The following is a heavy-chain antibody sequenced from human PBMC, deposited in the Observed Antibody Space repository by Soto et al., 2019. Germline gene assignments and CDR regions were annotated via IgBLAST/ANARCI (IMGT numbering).Heavy chain of an antibody. D-gene: IGHD4-17*01. V-gene: IGHV3-33*01. Sequence: QVQLVESGGGVVQPGRSLRLSCAASGFTFSSYGMHWVRQAPGKGLEWVAVIWYDGSNKYYADSVKGRFTISRDNSKNTLSLQMNSLRAEDTAVYYCARDPDYGGNSIDYWGQGTLVTVSS. J-gene: IGHJ4*02. CDR3: ARDPDYGGNSIDY. CDR1: GFTFSSYG. CDR2: IWYDGSNK.